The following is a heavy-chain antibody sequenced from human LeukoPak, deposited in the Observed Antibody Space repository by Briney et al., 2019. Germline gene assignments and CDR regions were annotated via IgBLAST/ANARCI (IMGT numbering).Heavy chain of an antibody. Sequence: PGGSLRLSCAASGFTFSSYSMNWVRQAPGKGLEWVSVIYSGGSTYYADSVKGRFTISRDNSKNTLYLQMNSLRAEDTAVYYCAKDQYGGGNNAFDIWGQGTMVTVSS. CDR1: GFTFSSYS. CDR3: AKDQYGGGNNAFDI. D-gene: IGHD4-23*01. V-gene: IGHV3-NL1*01. J-gene: IGHJ3*02. CDR2: IYSGGST.